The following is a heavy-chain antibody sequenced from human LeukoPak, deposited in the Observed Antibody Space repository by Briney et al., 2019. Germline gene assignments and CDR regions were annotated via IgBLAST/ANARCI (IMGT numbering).Heavy chain of an antibody. J-gene: IGHJ4*02. CDR2: MNPNSGNT. Sequence: GASVKVSCKASGYTFTSYDINWVRQATGQGLEWMGWMNPNSGNTGYAQKFQGRVTMTRNTSISTTYMELSSLRSEDTAVYYCATLDTYDFWSGYYTGCQHWGQGTLVTVSS. CDR1: GYTFTSYD. CDR3: ATLDTYDFWSGYYTGCQH. D-gene: IGHD3-3*01. V-gene: IGHV1-8*01.